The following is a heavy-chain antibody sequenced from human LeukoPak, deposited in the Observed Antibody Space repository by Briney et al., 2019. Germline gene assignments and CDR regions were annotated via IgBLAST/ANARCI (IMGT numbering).Heavy chain of an antibody. CDR3: ARGPDSSRWYYYYMDV. J-gene: IGHJ6*03. CDR2: IYTSGST. V-gene: IGHV4-61*02. CDR1: GGPISSGSYY. D-gene: IGHD6-13*01. Sequence: SETLSLTCTVSGGPISSGSYYWRWIRQPAGKGLEWIGRIYTSGSTNYNPSLKSRVTISVDTPKNQFSLKLSSVTAADTAVDYCARGPDSSRWYYYYMDVWGKGTTVTVSS.